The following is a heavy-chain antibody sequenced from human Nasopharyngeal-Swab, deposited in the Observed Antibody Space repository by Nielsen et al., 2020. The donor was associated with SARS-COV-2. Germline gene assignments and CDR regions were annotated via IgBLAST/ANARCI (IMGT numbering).Heavy chain of an antibody. V-gene: IGHV3-64D*08. Sequence: GGSLRLSCSPSGFTSSSFAMHWVRQAPGKGLEYVSAISSNGGSTYYADSVKGRFTISRDNSKNTLYLQMSSLRAEDTAVYYCVKGAAAYYYGMDVWGQGTTVTVSS. CDR1: GFTSSSFA. CDR2: ISSNGGST. J-gene: IGHJ6*02. D-gene: IGHD2-15*01. CDR3: VKGAAAYYYGMDV.